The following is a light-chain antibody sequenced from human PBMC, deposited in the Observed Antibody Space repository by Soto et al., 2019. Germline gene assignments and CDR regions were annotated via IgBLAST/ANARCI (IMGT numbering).Light chain of an antibody. CDR1: QSISIY. V-gene: IGKV1-39*01. CDR2: GAT. J-gene: IGKJ3*01. CDR3: QESSSGPPFT. Sequence: DIQMTQSPSSLSASVGDRVTIACRATQSISIYLNWYQQKPGKAPKLLIYGATTLQSGVPSRFSADGSGTDFNLTIRSLQPEDFATSYCQESSSGPPFTFGPGTKVDIK.